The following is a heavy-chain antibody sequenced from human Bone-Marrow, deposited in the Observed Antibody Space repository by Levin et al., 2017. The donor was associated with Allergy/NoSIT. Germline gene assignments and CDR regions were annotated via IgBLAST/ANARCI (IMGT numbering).Heavy chain of an antibody. V-gene: IGHV4-59*08. CDR2: IYHGGHT. CDR3: ARRARAGGYDGYNWLDP. CDR1: GDSVSHYY. D-gene: IGHD5-12*01. J-gene: IGHJ5*02. Sequence: SETLSLTCAVSGDSVSHYYWSWIRQSPGRGLEWIGYIYHGGHTNYSPSLKGRVTISVDTSKNHFSLTLTSVTAADTAVYYCARRARAGGYDGYNWLDPWGQGILVTVSS.